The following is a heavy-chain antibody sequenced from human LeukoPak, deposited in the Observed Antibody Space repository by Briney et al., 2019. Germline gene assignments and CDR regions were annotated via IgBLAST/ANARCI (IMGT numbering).Heavy chain of an antibody. V-gene: IGHV4-34*01. D-gene: IGHD3-22*01. J-gene: IGHJ4*02. CDR1: GGSFSGYY. Sequence: SETLSLTCAVYGGSFSGYYSSWIRQPPGKGLEWIGEINHSGSTNYNPSLKSRVTISVDTSKKQFSQKLSSVTAADTAVYYCARLPPTYYYDSSGYYIDDYWGQGTLVTVSS. CDR2: INHSGST. CDR3: ARLPPTYYYDSSGYYIDDY.